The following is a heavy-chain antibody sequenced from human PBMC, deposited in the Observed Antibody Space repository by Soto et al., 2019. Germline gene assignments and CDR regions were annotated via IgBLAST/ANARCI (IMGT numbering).Heavy chain of an antibody. V-gene: IGHV4-31*02. J-gene: IGHJ4*02. Sequence: QVQLEQSGPGLVKPSQTLSLTCKISGGSISSVNHYWSWIRQSPGEGLEWIGYIFDSGTTHYNPSLKGRVNISGDTSQSQFSLTIHSVTVADAAVYYFAREVSWIGGFDFWGQGTLVTVSS. CDR2: IFDSGTT. D-gene: IGHD2-15*01. CDR3: AREVSWIGGFDF. CDR1: GGSISSVNHY.